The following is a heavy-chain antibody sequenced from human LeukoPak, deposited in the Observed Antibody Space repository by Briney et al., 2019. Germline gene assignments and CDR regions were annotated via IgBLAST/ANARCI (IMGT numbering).Heavy chain of an antibody. CDR1: GYTFTGYY. CDR2: INPNSGGT. CDR3: ARVPYYYGSGSYYRAPNWFDS. J-gene: IGHJ5*01. D-gene: IGHD3-10*01. Sequence: ASVKVSGKASGYTFTGYYMHWVRQAPGQGLEWMGWINPNSGGTNYAQKFQGRVTMTRDTSISTAYMELSRLRSDDTAVYYCARVPYYYGSGSYYRAPNWFDSWGQGTLVTVSS. V-gene: IGHV1-2*02.